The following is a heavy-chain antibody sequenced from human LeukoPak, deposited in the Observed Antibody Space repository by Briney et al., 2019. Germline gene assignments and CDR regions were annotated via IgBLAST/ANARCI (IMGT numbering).Heavy chain of an antibody. CDR2: INHSGST. CDR3: ARAKGSGSYYYYYYGMDV. Sequence: SETLSLTCAVYGGSFSGYYWSWIRQPPGKGLEWIGEINHSGSTNYNPSLKSRVTISVDTSKNQFSLKLSSVTAADTAVYYCARAKGSGSYYYYYYGMDVWGQGTTDTVSS. J-gene: IGHJ6*02. V-gene: IGHV4-34*01. CDR1: GGSFSGYY. D-gene: IGHD3-10*01.